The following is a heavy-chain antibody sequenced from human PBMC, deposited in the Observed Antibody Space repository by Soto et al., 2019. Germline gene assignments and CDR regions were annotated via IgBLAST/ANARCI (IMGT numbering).Heavy chain of an antibody. D-gene: IGHD5-12*01. Sequence: SXKVSFMASGGTXISYAIRWVRQAPGQGLEWMGGIIPIFGTANYAQKFQGRVTITADESTSTAYMELSSLRSEDTAVYYCAQRGGMATSYYFDYWGQGTLGTVSS. CDR3: AQRGGMATSYYFDY. V-gene: IGHV1-69*13. J-gene: IGHJ4*02. CDR2: IIPIFGTA. CDR1: GGTXISYA.